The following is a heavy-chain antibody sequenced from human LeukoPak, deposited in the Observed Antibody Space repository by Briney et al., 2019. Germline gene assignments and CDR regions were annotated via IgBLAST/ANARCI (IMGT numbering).Heavy chain of an antibody. CDR2: IYHSGST. Sequence: TPSQTLSLTCTVSGGSISSGGYYWSWIRQPPGKGLEWIGYIYHSGSTYYNPSLKSRVTISVDRSKNQFSLKLSSVTAADTVVYYCARECYSSSPPGGNWFDPWGQGTLVTVSS. CDR1: GGSISSGGYY. V-gene: IGHV4-30-2*01. J-gene: IGHJ5*02. CDR3: ARECYSSSPPGGNWFDP. D-gene: IGHD6-6*01.